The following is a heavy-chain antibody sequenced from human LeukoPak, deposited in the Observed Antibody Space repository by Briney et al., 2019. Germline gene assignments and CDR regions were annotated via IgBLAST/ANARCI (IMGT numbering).Heavy chain of an antibody. D-gene: IGHD5-18*01. CDR2: IYYSGST. J-gene: IGHJ5*02. V-gene: IGHV4-31*03. Sequence: SETLSLTCTVSGGSISGGGYYWSWIRQHPGKGLEWIGYIYYSGSTYYNPSLKSRVTISVDTSKNQFSLKLSSVTAADTAVYYCARIIYSYAWEGGYNWFDPWGQGTLVTVSS. CDR1: GGSISGGGYY. CDR3: ARIIYSYAWEGGYNWFDP.